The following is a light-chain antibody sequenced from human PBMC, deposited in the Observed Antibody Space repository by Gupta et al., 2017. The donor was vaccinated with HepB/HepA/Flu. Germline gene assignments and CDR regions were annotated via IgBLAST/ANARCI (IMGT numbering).Light chain of an antibody. CDR1: QSVSSSF. CDR3: QRYRSSLL. J-gene: IGKJ4*01. CDR2: GAS. Sequence: EIVLTQSPGTLSLSPGERATLSCRASQSVSSSFLGWYQQKPDQARRLLMYGASSSASGTPDRIGGSGGAKDFTLTSSRQEDDDVVVYYQQRYRSSLLFGGGTKVEIK. V-gene: IGKV3-20*01.